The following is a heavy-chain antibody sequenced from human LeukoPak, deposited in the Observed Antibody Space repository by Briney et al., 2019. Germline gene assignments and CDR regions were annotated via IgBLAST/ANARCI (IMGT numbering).Heavy chain of an antibody. V-gene: IGHV3-74*01. J-gene: IGHJ3*01. CDR3: ARGWEQQGVGAFHV. Sequence: PGGSLRLSCFASRFSSSIYWMHWVRQAPGKGLVWVSRITSDGSTTNYADSVEGRFTISRDNAKNTLFLQMNSLRAEDTAVYYCARGWEQQGVGAFHVWGQGTMVTVSS. CDR2: ITSDGSTT. D-gene: IGHD1/OR15-1a*01. CDR1: RFSSSIYW.